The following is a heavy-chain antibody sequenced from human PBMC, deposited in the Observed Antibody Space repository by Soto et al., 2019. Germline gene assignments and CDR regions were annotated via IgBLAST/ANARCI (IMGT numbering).Heavy chain of an antibody. CDR1: GYTFTNYD. D-gene: IGHD2-8*01. J-gene: IGHJ4*02. Sequence: ASVKVSCKASGYTFTNYDINWVRQAAGQGLEWMGWMNPKSGDTDYAQKFQGRVTMTRDTSTGIAHLELSSLRSDDTAVYYCARESLGYCTNGVCYGRAAFDYWGPGTLVTVSS. CDR3: ARESLGYCTNGVCYGRAAFDY. V-gene: IGHV1-8*01. CDR2: MNPKSGDT.